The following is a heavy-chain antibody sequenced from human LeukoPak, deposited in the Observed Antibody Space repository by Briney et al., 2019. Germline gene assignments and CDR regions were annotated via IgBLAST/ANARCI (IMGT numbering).Heavy chain of an antibody. CDR2: IYHSGST. CDR3: ASRGSGSSQHYFDY. Sequence: TLSLTCAVSGGSISSGGYSWSWIRQPPGKGLEWIGYIYHSGSTYYNPSLKSRVTISVDRSKNQFPLKLSSVTAADTAVYYCASRGSGSSQHYFDYWGQGTLVTVSS. CDR1: GGSISSGGYS. V-gene: IGHV4-30-2*01. D-gene: IGHD3-10*01. J-gene: IGHJ4*02.